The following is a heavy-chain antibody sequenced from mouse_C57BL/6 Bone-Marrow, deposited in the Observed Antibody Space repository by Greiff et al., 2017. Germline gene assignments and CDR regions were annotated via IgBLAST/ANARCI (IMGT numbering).Heavy chain of an antibody. Sequence: VQLQQSGAELVRPGASVKLSCTASGFNIKDDYMHWVKQRPEPGLEWIGWIDPENGDTEYASKFQGKATITADTSSNTAYLQLSSLTSEDTAVYYCTFYDYGQGDYWGQGTSVTVSS. CDR3: TFYDYGQGDY. CDR1: GFNIKDDY. V-gene: IGHV14-4*01. D-gene: IGHD2-4*01. J-gene: IGHJ4*01. CDR2: IDPENGDT.